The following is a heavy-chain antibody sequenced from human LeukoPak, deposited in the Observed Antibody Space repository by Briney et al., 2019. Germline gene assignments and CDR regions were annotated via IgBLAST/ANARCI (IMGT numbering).Heavy chain of an antibody. CDR2: ISSNGSTI. J-gene: IGHJ6*03. V-gene: IGHV3-11*01. Sequence: PGGSLRLSCAASGFTFSDYYMSWVRQAPGKGLEWVSYISSNGSTIYYADSVKGRFTISRDNAKNSLYLQMNSLRAEDTAVYYCASYSYGFYNYMDVWGKGTTVTISS. CDR1: GFTFSDYY. CDR3: ASYSYGFYNYMDV. D-gene: IGHD5-18*01.